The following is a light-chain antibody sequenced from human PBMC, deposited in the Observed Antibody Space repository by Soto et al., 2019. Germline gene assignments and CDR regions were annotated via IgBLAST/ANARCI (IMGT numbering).Light chain of an antibody. CDR2: GAS. Sequence: EIVMTQSPATLSVSPGERATLSCRASQSVSSNLAWYQQKPGQAPRLLIYGASTRATGIPARCSGSGSGTEFPLTIISLQSEDFSVYYCQQYNNWPPLTFGGGTKVEIK. CDR3: QQYNNWPPLT. J-gene: IGKJ4*01. V-gene: IGKV3-15*01. CDR1: QSVSSN.